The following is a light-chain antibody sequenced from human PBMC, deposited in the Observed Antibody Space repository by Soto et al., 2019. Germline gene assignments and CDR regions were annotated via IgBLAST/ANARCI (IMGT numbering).Light chain of an antibody. J-gene: IGKJ1*01. CDR2: GAS. V-gene: IGKV1-5*01. Sequence: DVQMTQSPSTLSASVGDRVTITCRASQSISSWLAWYQQKPGKAPKLLIYGASSLERGVPSRFSGSGSGTEFTLTITSLQPEDFATYYCQHERTFGQGTKVDIK. CDR1: QSISSW. CDR3: QHERT.